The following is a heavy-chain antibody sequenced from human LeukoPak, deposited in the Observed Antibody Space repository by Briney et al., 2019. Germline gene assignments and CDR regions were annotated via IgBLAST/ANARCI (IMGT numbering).Heavy chain of an antibody. V-gene: IGHV3-30*18. D-gene: IGHD4-17*01. CDR1: GFTFSSYG. CDR2: ISYDGSNK. CDR3: AKDPYDYGDYVPGY. J-gene: IGHJ4*02. Sequence: GGSLRLSCAASGFTFSSYGMHWVRQAPGKGLEWVAVISYDGSNKYYADSVKGRFTISRDNSKNTLYLQMNSLRAEDTAVYYCAKDPYDYGDYVPGYWGQGTLVTVSS.